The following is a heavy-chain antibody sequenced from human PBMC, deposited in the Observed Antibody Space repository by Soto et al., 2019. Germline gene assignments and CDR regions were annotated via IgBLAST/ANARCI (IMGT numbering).Heavy chain of an antibody. J-gene: IGHJ4*02. Sequence: SETLSLTCPVSGGSISSSSYYWGWIRQPPGKGLEWIGSIYYSGSTYYNPSLKSRVTISVDTSKNQFSLKLSSVTAADTAVYYCARHTPAISISDHWGQGTLVTVS. V-gene: IGHV4-39*01. D-gene: IGHD2-15*01. CDR1: GGSISSSSYY. CDR3: ARHTPAISISDH. CDR2: IYYSGST.